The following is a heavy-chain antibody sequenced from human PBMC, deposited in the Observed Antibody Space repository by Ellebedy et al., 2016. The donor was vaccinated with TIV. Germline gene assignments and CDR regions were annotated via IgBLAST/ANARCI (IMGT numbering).Heavy chain of an antibody. D-gene: IGHD1/OR15-1a*01. CDR3: ARSYKNNWSEAFFDY. CDR2: IIPIFGTA. J-gene: IGHJ4*02. Sequence: SVKVSXXASGGTFSSYAISWVRQAPGQGLEWMGGIIPIFGTANYAQKFQGRVTMTRDTSTSTVYMELSSLRPEDTALYYCARSYKNNWSEAFFDYWGQGTLVTVSS. CDR1: GGTFSSYA. V-gene: IGHV1-69*05.